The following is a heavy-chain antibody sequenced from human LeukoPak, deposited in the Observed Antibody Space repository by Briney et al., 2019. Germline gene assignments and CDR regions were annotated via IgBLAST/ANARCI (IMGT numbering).Heavy chain of an antibody. Sequence: QPGGSLRLSCAASGFTFSSYWMRWVRQAPGKGLVWVSRINSDGSSTSYADSVKGRFTISRDNSKNTLYLQMNSLRAEDTAIYYCAKENWGYNWKYDSSGSGINYWGQGTLVTFSS. J-gene: IGHJ4*02. CDR2: INSDGSST. D-gene: IGHD3-22*01. CDR3: AKENWGYNWKYDSSGSGINY. V-gene: IGHV3-74*01. CDR1: GFTFSSYW.